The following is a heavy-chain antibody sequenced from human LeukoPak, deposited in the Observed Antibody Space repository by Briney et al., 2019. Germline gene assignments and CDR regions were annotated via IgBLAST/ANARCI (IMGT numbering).Heavy chain of an antibody. Sequence: PGGSLRLSCAASGFTFSSCWMSWVRQAPGKGLGWVANIKQDGSEKYYVDSVKGRFTISRDNAKNSLYLQMNSLRAEDTAVYYCARDSRYDILTGYYSFDYWGQGTLVTVSS. D-gene: IGHD3-9*01. CDR3: ARDSRYDILTGYYSFDY. CDR2: IKQDGSEK. V-gene: IGHV3-7*04. J-gene: IGHJ4*02. CDR1: GFTFSSCW.